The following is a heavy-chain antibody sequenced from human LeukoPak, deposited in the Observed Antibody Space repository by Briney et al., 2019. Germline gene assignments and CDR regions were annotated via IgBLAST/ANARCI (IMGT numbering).Heavy chain of an antibody. Sequence: GGSLRLSCAASGFTFSNYDMHWVRQAPGKGLDWVAVIWYDGSNKYYADSVKGRFTISRDDSKNTLYLQMNSLRAEDTAVYYCAKDRDTVVTPEGVGNWGQGTLVTVSS. CDR2: IWYDGSNK. CDR1: GFTFSNYD. J-gene: IGHJ4*02. CDR3: AKDRDTVVTPEGVGN. D-gene: IGHD4-23*01. V-gene: IGHV3-33*06.